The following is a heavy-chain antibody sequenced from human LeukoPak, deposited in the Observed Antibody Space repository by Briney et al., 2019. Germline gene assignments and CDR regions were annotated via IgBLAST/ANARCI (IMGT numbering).Heavy chain of an antibody. CDR3: ARKMGICSGGSCYSVFDY. D-gene: IGHD2-15*01. J-gene: IGHJ4*02. CDR2: IYYSGST. Sequence: PSETLSLXCTVSGGSISSYYWSWIWQPPGKGLEWIGYIYYSGSTNYNPSLKSRVTISVDTSKNQFSLKLSSVTAADTAVYYCARKMGICSGGSCYSVFDYWGQGTLVTVSS. CDR1: GGSISSYY. V-gene: IGHV4-59*01.